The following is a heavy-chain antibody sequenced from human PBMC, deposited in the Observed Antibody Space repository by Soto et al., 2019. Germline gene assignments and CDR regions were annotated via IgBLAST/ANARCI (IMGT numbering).Heavy chain of an antibody. Sequence: XSAKASSKVPGYTLTELSMHLLRQTTGKGLEWMGGFDPEDGETIYAQKFQGRVTMTEDTSTDTAYMELSSLRSEDTAVYYCATEPNYDILTGHNKLGYWGQGTLVTVSS. J-gene: IGHJ4*02. CDR2: FDPEDGET. CDR1: GYTLTELS. CDR3: ATEPNYDILTGHNKLGY. V-gene: IGHV1-24*01. D-gene: IGHD3-9*01.